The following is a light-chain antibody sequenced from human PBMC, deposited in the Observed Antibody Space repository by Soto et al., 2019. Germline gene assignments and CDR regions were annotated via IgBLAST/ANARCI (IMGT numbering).Light chain of an antibody. V-gene: IGLV4-69*01. CDR1: SGHSSYA. CDR3: QTWSTGIRV. Sequence: QPVLTQSPSASASLGASVKLTCTLSSGHSSYAIAWHQQQPEKGPRYLMKLNSDGSHSKGDGIPDRFSGSSSGTERYLTISSLQSEAEADYYCQTWSTGIRVFGGGTNLTVL. J-gene: IGLJ3*02. CDR2: LNSDGSH.